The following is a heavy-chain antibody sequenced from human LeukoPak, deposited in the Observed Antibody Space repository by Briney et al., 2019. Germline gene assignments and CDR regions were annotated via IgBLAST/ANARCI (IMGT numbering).Heavy chain of an antibody. V-gene: IGHV1-2*02. D-gene: IGHD2-15*01. CDR1: GYTFTGYY. CDR2: INPNSGGT. Sequence: ASVKVSCKASGYTFTGYYMHWVRQAPGQGLEWMGWINPNSGGTNYAQKFRGRVTMTRDTSISTAYMELSRLRSDDTAVYYCARGRDIVVVVAATQWFDPWGQGTLVTVSS. CDR3: ARGRDIVVVVAATQWFDP. J-gene: IGHJ5*02.